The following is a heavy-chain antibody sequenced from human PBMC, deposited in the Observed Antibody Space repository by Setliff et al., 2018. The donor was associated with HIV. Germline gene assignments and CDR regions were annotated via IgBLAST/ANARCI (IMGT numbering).Heavy chain of an antibody. D-gene: IGHD6-19*01. V-gene: IGHV3-33*01. CDR2: VWSDGNKK. Sequence: PGGSLRLSCAASGFAFSDYAMHWVRQVPGKGLEWVAVVWSDGNKKYYADSVKGRFTISRDNSKNTLFLQMNDLRVEDTAVYYCATRSSYSSDWHEYYFDYWGQGTLVTVSS. CDR1: GFAFSDYA. J-gene: IGHJ4*02. CDR3: ATRSSYSSDWHEYYFDY.